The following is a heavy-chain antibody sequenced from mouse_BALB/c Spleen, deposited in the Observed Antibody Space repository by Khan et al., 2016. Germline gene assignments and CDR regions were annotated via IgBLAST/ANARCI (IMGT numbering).Heavy chain of an antibody. CDR3: ARYGNYAMDY. Sequence: QIQLVQSGPELKKPGETVKISCKASGYTFTDYSMHWVKQAPGKGLKWMGWINTETGEPTYADDFKGRFAFSLETSASTAYLQINNLKNEDTATXFCARYGNYAMDYWGQGTSVTVSS. CDR1: GYTFTDYS. V-gene: IGHV9-2-1*01. D-gene: IGHD2-1*01. CDR2: INTETGEP. J-gene: IGHJ4*01.